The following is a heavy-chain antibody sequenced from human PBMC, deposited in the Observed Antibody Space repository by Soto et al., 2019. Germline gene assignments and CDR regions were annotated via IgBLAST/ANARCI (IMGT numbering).Heavy chain of an antibody. V-gene: IGHV1-69*02. CDR1: GGTCSSYT. J-gene: IGHJ4*02. CDR3: ARAAGNSGYDQYYFDY. CDR2: IIPILGIA. D-gene: IGHD5-12*01. Sequence: ASVKVSCKASGGTCSSYTISWVRQAPGQGLEWMGRIIPILGIANYAQKFQGRVTITADKSTSTAYMELSSLRSEDAAVYYCARAAGNSGYDQYYFDYWGQGTLVTVSS.